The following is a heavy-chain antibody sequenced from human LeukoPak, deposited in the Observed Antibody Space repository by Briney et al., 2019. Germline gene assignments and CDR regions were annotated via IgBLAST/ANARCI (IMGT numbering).Heavy chain of an antibody. CDR2: IYYSGST. CDR1: GGSIYSYY. Sequence: SETLSLTCTVSGGSIYSYYWSWIRQPSGKGLEWIGYIYYSGSTNYNPSLKSRVTISVDTTKNQFSLKLSSVTAADTAVYYCARNRDGYNGVDYWGQGTLVTVSS. V-gene: IGHV4-59*08. CDR3: ARNRDGYNGVDY. D-gene: IGHD5-24*01. J-gene: IGHJ4*02.